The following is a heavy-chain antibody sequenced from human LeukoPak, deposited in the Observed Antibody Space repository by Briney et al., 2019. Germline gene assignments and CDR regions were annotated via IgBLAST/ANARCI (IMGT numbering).Heavy chain of an antibody. CDR3: AGRAVASFDC. Sequence: PGGSLRLSCAASGFTFSSYAMHWVRQAPGKGLEWVAVISYDGSNKYYADSVKGRFTISRDNSKHTLYVEMHSVRAEDTAVYYCAGRAVASFDCWGRGALVSVSS. D-gene: IGHD6-19*01. CDR1: GFTFSSYA. CDR2: ISYDGSNK. V-gene: IGHV3-30*04. J-gene: IGHJ4*02.